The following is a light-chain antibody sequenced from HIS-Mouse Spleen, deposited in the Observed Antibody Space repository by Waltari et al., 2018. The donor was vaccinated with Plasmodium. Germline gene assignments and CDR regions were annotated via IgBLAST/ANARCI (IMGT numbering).Light chain of an antibody. CDR1: SCTNVGTHR. J-gene: IGLJ3*02. Sequence: QAVLTQPSSLSPSPGASASLTCPLLSCTNVGTHRQYWYPQKPGIPPQSLLRYKSDSDKQQGSGVPSRFSGSKDASANAGILLISGLQSEDEADYYCMIWHSSAWVFGGGTKLTVL. CDR3: MIWHSSAWV. CDR2: YKSDSDK. V-gene: IGLV5-45*03.